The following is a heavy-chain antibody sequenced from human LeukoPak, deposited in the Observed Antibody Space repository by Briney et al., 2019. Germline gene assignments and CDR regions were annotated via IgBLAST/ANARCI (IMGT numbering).Heavy chain of an antibody. CDR2: ISDSGGTT. D-gene: IGHD4-23*01. J-gene: IGHJ3*02. Sequence: GGSLRLSCAASGFTFSNYAMNWVRQAPGKGLEWVSAISDSGGTTYYADSVKGRFTISRDNSKNTLFLQMNSLRAEDTALYYCAKAGGNCDWDAFDIWGLGTMVTVSS. CDR3: AKAGGNCDWDAFDI. V-gene: IGHV3-23*01. CDR1: GFTFSNYA.